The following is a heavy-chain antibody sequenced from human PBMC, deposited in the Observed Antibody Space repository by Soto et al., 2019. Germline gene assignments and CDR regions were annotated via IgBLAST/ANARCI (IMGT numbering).Heavy chain of an antibody. CDR2: IWYDGSNK. CDR3: ARDPPPQRSGYDDY. Sequence: SLRLSCAASGFTFSIYGMHWVRQAPGKGLEWVAVIWYDGSNKYYADSVKGRFTISRDNSKNTLYLQMNSLRAEDTAVYYCARDPPPQRSGYDDYWGQGTLVTVSS. J-gene: IGHJ4*02. V-gene: IGHV3-33*01. CDR1: GFTFSIYG. D-gene: IGHD5-12*01.